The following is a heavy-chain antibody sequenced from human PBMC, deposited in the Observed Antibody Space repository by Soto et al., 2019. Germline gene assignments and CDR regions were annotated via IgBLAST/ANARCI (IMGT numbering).Heavy chain of an antibody. CDR3: AKVRPRRTHGYFFDY. CDR2: VSASGLNT. D-gene: IGHD2-2*03. V-gene: IGHV3-23*01. Sequence: GGSLRLSCAASGFTFSTYAMAWVRQAPGKGLEWVSGVSASGLNTDYADPVKGRFYISRDNSKNTVSLHMNSLRAEDTALYYCAKVRPRRTHGYFFDYWGRGTPVTGSS. J-gene: IGHJ4*02. CDR1: GFTFSTYA.